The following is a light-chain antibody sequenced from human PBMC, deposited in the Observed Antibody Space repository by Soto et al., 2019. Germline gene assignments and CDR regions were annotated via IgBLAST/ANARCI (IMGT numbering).Light chain of an antibody. CDR3: QQYSSYDT. Sequence: DIQMTQSPSTLSAFVGDRVTITCRASQSITSWLAWYQQKPGKAPKLLIYKASTLESGVPSRFSGSGSGTEFTLTISSLQPDDFATYYCQQYSSYDTFGQGTKLEIK. CDR1: QSITSW. J-gene: IGKJ2*01. V-gene: IGKV1-5*03. CDR2: KAS.